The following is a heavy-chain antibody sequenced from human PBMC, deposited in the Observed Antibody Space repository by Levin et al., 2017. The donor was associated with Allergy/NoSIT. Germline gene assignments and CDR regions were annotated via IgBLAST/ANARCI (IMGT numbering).Heavy chain of an antibody. CDR1: GGSISSSNW. Sequence: SETLSLTCAVSGGSISSSNWWSWVRQPPGKGLEWIGEIYHSGSTNYNPSLKSRVTISVDKSKNQFSLKLSSVTAADTAVYYCARVRKSAYDYIWGSYPQPNDAFDIWGQGTMVTVSS. CDR2: IYHSGST. J-gene: IGHJ3*02. V-gene: IGHV4-4*02. D-gene: IGHD3-16*02. CDR3: ARVRKSAYDYIWGSYPQPNDAFDI.